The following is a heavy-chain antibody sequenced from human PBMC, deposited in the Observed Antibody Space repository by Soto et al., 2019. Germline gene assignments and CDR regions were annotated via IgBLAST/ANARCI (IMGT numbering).Heavy chain of an antibody. V-gene: IGHV5-51*01. CDR3: ARGTSHLTGSGSPTQGGYYYYRDV. Sequence: PGESLKISCKGSGYSFTSYWIGWVRQMPGKGLERVGIIYPGDSGTRYSPSFQGQVTISADKSISTAYLQWSSLKASDTAVYYCARGTSHLTGSGSPTQGGYYYYRDVGGKGTTVTVSS. CDR2: IYPGDSGT. D-gene: IGHD3-10*01. CDR1: GYSFTSYW. J-gene: IGHJ6*03.